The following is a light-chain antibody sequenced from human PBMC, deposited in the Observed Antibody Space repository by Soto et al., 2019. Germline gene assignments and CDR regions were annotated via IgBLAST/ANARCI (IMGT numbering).Light chain of an antibody. J-gene: IGKJ3*01. CDR3: LQYGSSFS. V-gene: IGKV3-20*01. Sequence: EIVLTQSPGTLSLSPGERATLSCRASQSLSSSYLAWYQQKPGQAPRLLIYGASSRATGIPDRFSGSGSGTDFTLTISRLEPEDFAVYYCLQYGSSFSFGPGTKVDI. CDR2: GAS. CDR1: QSLSSSY.